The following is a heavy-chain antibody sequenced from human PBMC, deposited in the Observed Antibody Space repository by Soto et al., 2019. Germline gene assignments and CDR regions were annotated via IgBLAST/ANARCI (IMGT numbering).Heavy chain of an antibody. J-gene: IGHJ3*02. V-gene: IGHV4-30-4*01. Sequence: TLSLTCTVSGDSINTDYYWSWLRQPPGKGLEWIGHIYYSGGTFKNPSLQSRLTMSVDTSKNQFSLKLSSVTAADTAVYYCARELRNYYDSSGYYTRGAFDIRGQGTMVTVSS. CDR2: IYYSGGT. CDR3: ARELRNYYDSSGYYTRGAFDI. D-gene: IGHD3-22*01. CDR1: GDSINTDYY.